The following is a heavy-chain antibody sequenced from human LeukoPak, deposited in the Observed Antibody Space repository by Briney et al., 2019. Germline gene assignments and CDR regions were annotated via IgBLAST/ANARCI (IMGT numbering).Heavy chain of an antibody. V-gene: IGHV3-30*02. Sequence: GGSLRLSCAASGFTFASYGMHWVRHAPGKGLEWVALIRYDGTNKYYTDSVKGRFTISKDNSKNTLYLQMNSLRAEDTAVYYCTRYQGYCTGGGCYIDYWGQGTLVSVSS. CDR2: IRYDGTNK. CDR1: GFTFASYG. CDR3: TRYQGYCTGGGCYIDY. J-gene: IGHJ4*02. D-gene: IGHD2-8*02.